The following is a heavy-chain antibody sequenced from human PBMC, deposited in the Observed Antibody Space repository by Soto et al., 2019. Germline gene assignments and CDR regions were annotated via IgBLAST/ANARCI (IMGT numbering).Heavy chain of an antibody. V-gene: IGHV1-18*01. CDR1: GDTITSYG. CDR2: ISAYNGNT. D-gene: IGHD6-19*01. J-gene: IGHJ3*02. CDR3: ARVALVRGIAVAGTSAFDI. Sequence: ASVKVSCKASGDTITSYGISWVRQAPEQGLEWMGWISAYNGNTNYAQKLQGRVTMTTDTSTSTAYMELRSLRSDDTAVYYCARVALVRGIAVAGTSAFDIWGQGTMVTVSS.